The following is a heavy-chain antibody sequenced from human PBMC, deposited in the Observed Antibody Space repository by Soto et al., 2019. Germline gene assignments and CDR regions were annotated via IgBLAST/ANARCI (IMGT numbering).Heavy chain of an antibody. J-gene: IGHJ4*02. D-gene: IGHD5-12*01. Sequence: PGGSLRLSCRASGFTYSIYAMAWVRQAPGKGLEWVSAISGSGGETYYADSVKGRFTISRDNSKNTVYLQMTNLRADDTAVYYCAKEVAVAVATPPEYWGQGTLVTVSS. CDR1: GFTYSIYA. CDR3: AKEVAVAVATPPEY. CDR2: ISGSGGET. V-gene: IGHV3-23*01.